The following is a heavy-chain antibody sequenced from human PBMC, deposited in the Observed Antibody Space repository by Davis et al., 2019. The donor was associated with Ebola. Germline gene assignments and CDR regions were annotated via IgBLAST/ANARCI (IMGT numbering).Heavy chain of an antibody. CDR3: TRGGPTSDDY. CDR1: GFTFSGSA. V-gene: IGHV3-73*01. J-gene: IGHJ4*03. D-gene: IGHD2-2*01. CDR2: IRSKANSYAT. Sequence: GESLKISCAASGFTFSGSAMHWVRQASGKGLEWVGRIRSKANSYATAYAASVKGRFTISREDSKNTAYLQMNSLKTEDTAVYYCTRGGPTSDDYWGQGTTVTVSS.